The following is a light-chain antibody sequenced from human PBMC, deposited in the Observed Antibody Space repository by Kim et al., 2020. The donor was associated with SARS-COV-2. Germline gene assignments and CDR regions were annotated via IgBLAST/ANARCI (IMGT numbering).Light chain of an antibody. CDR3: QQYNKWPPYT. V-gene: IGKV3-15*01. CDR2: GAT. Sequence: PGQLGPLACRASQSVSSLFAWLPRKPGQAPWPPMYGATDTANGITARFSGGWSGTEFTLTLGRLQSEDFAVYYCQQYNKWPPYTFGQGTKLEI. J-gene: IGKJ2*01. CDR1: QSVSSL.